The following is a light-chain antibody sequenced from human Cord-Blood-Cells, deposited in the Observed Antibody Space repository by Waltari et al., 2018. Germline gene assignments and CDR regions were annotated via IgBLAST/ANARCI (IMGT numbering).Light chain of an antibody. CDR2: EVS. CDR3: CSYAGSSTYV. V-gene: IGLV2-23*02. J-gene: IGLJ1*01. Sequence: QSALTQPASVSGSPGQSITISCTGTSSDVGSYNLVSWYQQHPGKAPKLMIYEVSKPPLGVSNRFSGSKSGNTASLTISGLQAEDEADYYCCSYAGSSTYVFGTGTKVTVL. CDR1: SSDVGSYNL.